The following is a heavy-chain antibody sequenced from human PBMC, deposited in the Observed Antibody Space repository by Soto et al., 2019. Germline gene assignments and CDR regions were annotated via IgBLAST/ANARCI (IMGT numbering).Heavy chain of an antibody. J-gene: IGHJ3*02. CDR1: GFPFSDYY. Sequence: QVQLVESGGGLVKPEGSLRLSCAASGFPFSDYYMSWFRRAPGKGRGGVSYISSSGSTIYYADSVKGRFTISRDNAKNSLYLQMNSLRADDTAVYYCARVDYQGPRGQAFDIWGQGTMVTVSS. CDR3: ARVDYQGPRGQAFDI. CDR2: ISSSGSTI. V-gene: IGHV3-11*01. D-gene: IGHD3-10*01.